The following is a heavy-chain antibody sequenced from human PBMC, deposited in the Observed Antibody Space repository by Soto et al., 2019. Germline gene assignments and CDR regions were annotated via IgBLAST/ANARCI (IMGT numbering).Heavy chain of an antibody. CDR3: TRETVAGITGLDY. V-gene: IGHV3-23*01. CDR2: ISVSDAFI. Sequence: EVQLLESGGDLVQPGGSLRLSCAASGFNVGAFAVNWVRQAPGKGLEWVSGISVSDAFIYYADSVRGRFSISRDASENILYLQMNSLRVDDTPLYYCTRETVAGITGLDYWGPGTLVTVSS. D-gene: IGHD1-20*01. CDR1: GFNVGAFA. J-gene: IGHJ4*02.